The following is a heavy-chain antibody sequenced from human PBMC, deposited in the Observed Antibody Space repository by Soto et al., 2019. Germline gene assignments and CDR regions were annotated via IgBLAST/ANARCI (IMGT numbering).Heavy chain of an antibody. J-gene: IGHJ1*01. CDR3: AKRVPAAPRYFQH. V-gene: IGHV3-74*01. CDR2: INSDGSSA. CDR1: GFSFSSYW. Sequence: VQLVESGGGLVQPGGSLRLSCAASGFSFSSYWMHWVRHAPGKGLVWVSRINSDGSSATYADSVKGRFTISRDNAKNTLYLQMNSLTPEDTAVYYCAKRVPAAPRYFQHWGQGTLVTVSS. D-gene: IGHD2-2*01.